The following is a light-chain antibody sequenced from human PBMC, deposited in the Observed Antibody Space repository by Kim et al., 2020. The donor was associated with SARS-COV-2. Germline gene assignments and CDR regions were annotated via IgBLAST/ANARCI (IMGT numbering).Light chain of an antibody. CDR2: GAS. Sequence: IVLTQSPGTLSLSPGERATLSCRASQSVSNSYLAWYQQKPGQAPRLLIYGASSRTTGIPDRFSGSGSGTDFFLTISRLEPEDFAVYYCHQCGSSPCTFGQGTKLEI. J-gene: IGKJ2*02. V-gene: IGKV3-20*01. CDR1: QSVSNSY. CDR3: HQCGSSPCT.